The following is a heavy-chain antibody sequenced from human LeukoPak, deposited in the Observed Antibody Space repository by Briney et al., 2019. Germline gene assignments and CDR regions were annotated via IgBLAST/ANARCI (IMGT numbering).Heavy chain of an antibody. CDR3: ARGYCSGGSCFDY. CDR1: GYTFTSYY. J-gene: IGHJ4*02. D-gene: IGHD2-15*01. Sequence: ASVKVSCKASGYTFTSYYMHWVRQAPGQGLEWMGIINPGGGGTNYAQKFRGRVTMARDTSTSTVYMELSSLRSEDTAVYYCARGYCSGGSCFDYWGQGTLVTVSS. CDR2: INPGGGGT. V-gene: IGHV1-46*01.